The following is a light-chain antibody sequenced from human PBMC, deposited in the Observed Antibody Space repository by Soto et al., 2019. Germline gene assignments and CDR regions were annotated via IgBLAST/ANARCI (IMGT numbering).Light chain of an antibody. J-gene: IGLJ1*01. CDR2: DVT. CDR3: CSYAGSYTHV. V-gene: IGLV2-11*01. Sequence: QSALTQPRSVSGSPGQSVTISCTGTSSDVGGYNFVSWYQQYPGKAPKLIIYDVTKGPSGVPDRFSGSKSGNTASLTISGLQTHDEADYYCCSYAGSYTHVFGTGTKVTV. CDR1: SSDVGGYNF.